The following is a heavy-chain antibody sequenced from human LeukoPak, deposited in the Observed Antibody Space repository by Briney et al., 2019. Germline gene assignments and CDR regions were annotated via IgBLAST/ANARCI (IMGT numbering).Heavy chain of an antibody. CDR3: ARGDSSSWYPIDY. V-gene: IGHV3-23*01. CDR2: ISGSGGST. CDR1: GFTFNNYG. J-gene: IGHJ4*02. Sequence: GGSLRLSCAASGFTFNNYGMSWVRQAPGKGLEWVSAISGSGGSTYYADSVKGRFTISRDNAKNSLYLQMNSLRAEDTAVYYCARGDSSSWYPIDYWGQGTLVTVSS. D-gene: IGHD6-13*01.